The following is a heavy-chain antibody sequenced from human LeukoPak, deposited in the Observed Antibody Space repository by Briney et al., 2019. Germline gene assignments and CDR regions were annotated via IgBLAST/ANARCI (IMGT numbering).Heavy chain of an antibody. D-gene: IGHD6-19*01. Sequence: GGSLRLSCAASGFAFSTYYIHWVRQPPGKGLEWVAVISYDGSNTHYADSVKGRFTISRDNSKNTLQLQMNSLRPEDTAVYYCAKSLSSGWASYYFGHWGQGPPVTVSS. J-gene: IGHJ4*02. CDR3: AKSLSSGWASYYFGH. V-gene: IGHV3-30*18. CDR2: ISYDGSNT. CDR1: GFAFSTYY.